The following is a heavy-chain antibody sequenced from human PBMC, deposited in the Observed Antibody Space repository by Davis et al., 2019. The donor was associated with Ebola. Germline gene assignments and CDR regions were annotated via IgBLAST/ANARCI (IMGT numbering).Heavy chain of an antibody. CDR2: ISFSGST. V-gene: IGHV4-39*01. Sequence: SETLSLTCTVSGGTISSNNYYWGWIRQPPGEGPEWIGSISFSGSTYYNPSLTSRVTIFVDTSKNQFSLNLSSVTAADTAVYYCARHPNANGYYSYYYGLDVWGKGTTVTVSS. CDR1: GGTISSNNYY. D-gene: IGHD2-8*01. J-gene: IGHJ6*04. CDR3: ARHPNANGYYSYYYGLDV.